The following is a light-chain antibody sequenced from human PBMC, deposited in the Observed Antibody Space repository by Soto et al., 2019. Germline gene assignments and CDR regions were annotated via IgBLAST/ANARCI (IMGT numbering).Light chain of an antibody. CDR1: SSDVGSYNI. CDR2: EVS. Sequence: QSVLTQPASVSGSPGQSITISCTGTSSDVGSYNIVSWYQQHPGKAPKLMIYEVSKRPSGVSNRFSGSKSGNTASLTISGLQAEDEADYYCCSYAGSSSNWVFGGGTKHTVL. V-gene: IGLV2-23*02. CDR3: CSYAGSSSNWV. J-gene: IGLJ3*02.